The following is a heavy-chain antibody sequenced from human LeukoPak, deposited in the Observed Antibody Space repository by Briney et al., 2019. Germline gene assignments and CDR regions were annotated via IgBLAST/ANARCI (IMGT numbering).Heavy chain of an antibody. V-gene: IGHV1-2*04. Sequence: ASVKDSCKDSGYTFTVYYMHWVRQAPGEGGEWMGWINPKSGGTNYAQKFQGWVTITRDTSISTAYMELTRLTSDYTAVYYCARVRGVTTLGYWGQGTLVTVSS. D-gene: IGHD4-17*01. CDR2: INPKSGGT. J-gene: IGHJ4*01. CDR1: GYTFTVYY. CDR3: ARVRGVTTLGY.